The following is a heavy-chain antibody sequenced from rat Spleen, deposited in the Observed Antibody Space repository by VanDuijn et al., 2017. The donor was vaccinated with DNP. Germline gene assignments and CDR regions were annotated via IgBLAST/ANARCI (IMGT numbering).Heavy chain of an antibody. CDR2: ITYDGGST. V-gene: IGHV5-7*01. J-gene: IGHJ2*01. D-gene: IGHD1-2*01. CDR3: ARHRAIAAIWDY. Sequence: EVQLVESGGGLVQPGRSLKLSCAASGFTFSFYNMAWVRQAPKKGLEWVATITYDGGSTYYRDSVKGRFTISRDNARSTLYLQMDSLRSEDTATYYCARHRAIAAIWDYWGQGVMVIVSS. CDR1: GFTFSFYN.